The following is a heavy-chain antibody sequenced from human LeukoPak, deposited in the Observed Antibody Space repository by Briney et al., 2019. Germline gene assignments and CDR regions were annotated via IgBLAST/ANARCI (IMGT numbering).Heavy chain of an antibody. CDR2: IYYSGST. CDR1: GGSISSYY. Sequence: SETLSLTCTVSGGSISSYYWSWIRQPPGKGLEWIGYIYYSGSTNYNPSLKSRVTISVDTSENQFSLKLSSVTAADTAVYYCARGGRGPDAFDIWGQGTMVTVSS. J-gene: IGHJ3*02. CDR3: ARGGRGPDAFDI. V-gene: IGHV4-59*01. D-gene: IGHD3-10*01.